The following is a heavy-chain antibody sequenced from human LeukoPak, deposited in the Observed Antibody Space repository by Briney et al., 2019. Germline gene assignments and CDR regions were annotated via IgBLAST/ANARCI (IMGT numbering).Heavy chain of an antibody. CDR1: GYTFTGYY. CDR2: INPNSGGT. V-gene: IGHV1-2*02. CDR3: SSLRTYYYGSGSYYTWFDP. Sequence: ASVKVSCKASGYTFTGYYMHWVRQAPGQGLEWMGWINPNSGGTNYAQKFQGRVTMTRDTSISTAHMELSRLRSDDTAVYYCSSLRTYYYGSGSYYTWFDPWGQGTLVTVSS. J-gene: IGHJ5*02. D-gene: IGHD3-10*01.